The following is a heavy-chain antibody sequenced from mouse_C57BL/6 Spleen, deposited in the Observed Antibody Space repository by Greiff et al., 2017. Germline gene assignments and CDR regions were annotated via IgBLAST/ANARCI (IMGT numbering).Heavy chain of an antibody. D-gene: IGHD1-1*01. CDR3: ARGTTVVATRGDYYAMDY. Sequence: QVQLQQSGAELARPGASVKLSCKASGYTFTSYGISWVKQRTGQGLEWIGEIYPRSGNTYYNEKFKGKATLTADKSSSTAYMELRSLTSEDSAVYFCARGTTVVATRGDYYAMDYWGQGTSVTVSS. V-gene: IGHV1-81*01. J-gene: IGHJ4*01. CDR1: GYTFTSYG. CDR2: IYPRSGNT.